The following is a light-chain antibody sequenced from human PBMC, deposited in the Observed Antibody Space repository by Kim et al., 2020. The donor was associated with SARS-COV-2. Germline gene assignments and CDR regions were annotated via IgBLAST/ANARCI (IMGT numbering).Light chain of an antibody. CDR3: QQYNSYPYT. J-gene: IGKJ2*01. CDR2: DAS. Sequence: DIQMTQSPSTLSASVGDRVTITCRASKSISSWLAWYQQKPGKAPKLLIYDASSLESGVPSRFSGSGSGTEFTLTISSLQPDDFATYYCQQYNSYPYTFGQGTKLEI. CDR1: KSISSW. V-gene: IGKV1-5*01.